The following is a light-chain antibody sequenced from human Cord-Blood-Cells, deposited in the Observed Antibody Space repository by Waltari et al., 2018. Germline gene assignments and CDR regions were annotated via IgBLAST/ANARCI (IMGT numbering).Light chain of an antibody. Sequence: QTVVTQEPSFSVSPGGTVTLTCGLSSGSVSTSYYPSWYQQTPGQAPRTLIYSTNTRSSGVPYRFSGSILGNKAALTITGAQADDESVYYCVLYMGSGIWVFGGGTKLTVL. V-gene: IGLV8-61*01. CDR2: STN. CDR3: VLYMGSGIWV. J-gene: IGLJ3*02. CDR1: SGSVSTSYY.